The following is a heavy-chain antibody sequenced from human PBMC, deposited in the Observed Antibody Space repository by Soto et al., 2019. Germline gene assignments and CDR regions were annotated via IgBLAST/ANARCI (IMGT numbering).Heavy chain of an antibody. D-gene: IGHD3-10*02. CDR1: GFTFSRFS. Sequence: PGGSLTLSCAASGFTFSRFSMHWVRQAPGKGLAWVAVISYDGSNTHYAESVKGRFNISRDDSKNTVYLQMNNLRGEDSAVYYCARDHGMFLSYYYYGMDVWGQGTTVTVSS. CDR3: ARDHGMFLSYYYYGMDV. CDR2: ISYDGSNT. V-gene: IGHV3-30-3*01. J-gene: IGHJ6*02.